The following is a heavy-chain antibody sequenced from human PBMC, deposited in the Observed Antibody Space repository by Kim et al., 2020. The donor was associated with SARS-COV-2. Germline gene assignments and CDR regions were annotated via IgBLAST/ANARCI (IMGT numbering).Heavy chain of an antibody. CDR1: GFTFSSYS. CDR3: ARDSTYYDILTGYQYAPYYYGMDV. V-gene: IGHV3-21*01. Sequence: GGSLRLSCAASGFTFSSYSMNWVRQAPGKGLEWVSSISSSSSYIYYADSVKGRFTISRDNAKNSLYLQMNSLRAEDTAVYYCARDSTYYDILTGYQYAPYYYGMDVWGQGTTVTVSS. J-gene: IGHJ6*02. D-gene: IGHD3-9*01. CDR2: ISSSSSYI.